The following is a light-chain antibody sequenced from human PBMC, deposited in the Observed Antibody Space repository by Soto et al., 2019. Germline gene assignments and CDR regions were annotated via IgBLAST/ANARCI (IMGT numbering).Light chain of an antibody. Sequence: EIVLTQSPGTLYLSPRERATLSCRASQSVTSNYLAWYHQKSGQAPRLLINGASRRATGIPDRFSGSGSGKDFTLTISRLELGDFAVYYCQQYTRSPYTFGQGTKLQIK. CDR3: QQYTRSPYT. CDR1: QSVTSNY. V-gene: IGKV3-20*01. CDR2: GAS. J-gene: IGKJ2*01.